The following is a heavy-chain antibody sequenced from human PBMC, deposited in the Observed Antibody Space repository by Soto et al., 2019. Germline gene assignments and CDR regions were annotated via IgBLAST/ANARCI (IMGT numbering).Heavy chain of an antibody. D-gene: IGHD3-16*01. V-gene: IGHV1-69*01. CDR2: IIPIFGTA. Sequence: QVQLVQSGAEVRKPGSSVKVSCKASGGTFSRYSVSWVRQAPGQGLEWMGGIIPIFGTANHAQKFQGRVTIIADESTSTVYMELSSLRSDDTATYYCARGWGYETTDYYYAYWGQGTLVIVSS. CDR3: ARGWGYETTDYYYAY. CDR1: GGTFSRYS. J-gene: IGHJ4*02.